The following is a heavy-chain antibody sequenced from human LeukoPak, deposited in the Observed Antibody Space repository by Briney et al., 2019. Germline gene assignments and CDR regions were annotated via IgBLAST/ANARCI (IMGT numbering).Heavy chain of an antibody. D-gene: IGHD3-10*01. V-gene: IGHV3-74*01. CDR2: IKSDGSGT. J-gene: IGHJ4*02. Sequence: GGSLRLSCTASGFTFSSYWMHWVRQAPGKGLVWVSRIKSDGSGTSYADSVKGRFTISRDNAKNSLYLQMNSLRAEDTAVYYCARVGAFGESPGTFDYWGQGTLVTVSS. CDR1: GFTFSSYW. CDR3: ARVGAFGESPGTFDY.